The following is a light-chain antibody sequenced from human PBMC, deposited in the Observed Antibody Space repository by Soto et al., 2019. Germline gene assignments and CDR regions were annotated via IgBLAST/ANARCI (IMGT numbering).Light chain of an antibody. V-gene: IGKV3-15*01. Sequence: EIVMTQSPATLSVSPGERATLSCRASQSVSSNLAWYQHKPGQAPRLLIYGASTRATGIPARFSGSGSGTEVTLTISSLQSEDFAIYYCQQYSNWLPLTFGQGTRLEIK. CDR3: QQYSNWLPLT. CDR2: GAS. J-gene: IGKJ5*01. CDR1: QSVSSN.